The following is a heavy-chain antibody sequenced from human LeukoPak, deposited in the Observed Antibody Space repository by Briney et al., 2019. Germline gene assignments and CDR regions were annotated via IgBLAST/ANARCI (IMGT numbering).Heavy chain of an antibody. J-gene: IGHJ4*02. D-gene: IGHD1-26*01. Sequence: PGGSLRLSCAVSGFTVSSTYLTWVRQAPGKGLEWVSIIYSGGSTYSADSVKGRFTISRDTSKNMLYLQMNSLRADDTAVYYCARGVLWAYYFDDWGQGTLVTVSS. CDR2: IYSGGST. CDR3: ARGVLWAYYFDD. CDR1: GFTVSSTY. V-gene: IGHV3-53*01.